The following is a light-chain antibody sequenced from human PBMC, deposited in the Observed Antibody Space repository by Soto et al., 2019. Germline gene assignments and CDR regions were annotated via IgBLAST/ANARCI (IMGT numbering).Light chain of an antibody. J-gene: IGLJ1*01. CDR3: SSYTSSSVPYV. V-gene: IGLV2-14*01. CDR1: SSDVGGYNY. Sequence: QSALTQPASVSGSPGQSITISCTGTSSDVGGYNYVSWYQQHPGKAPKLMIYEVSNRPSGVSNRFSGSKSGNTASLTISGLQDEDEADYYCSSYTSSSVPYVFGTGTKLTVL. CDR2: EVS.